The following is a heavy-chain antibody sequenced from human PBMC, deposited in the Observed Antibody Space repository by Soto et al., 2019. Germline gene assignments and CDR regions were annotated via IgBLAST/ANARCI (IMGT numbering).Heavy chain of an antibody. CDR3: ARDRGGYRDTGALDP. V-gene: IGHV4-30-4*01. CDR1: GGSIRSGDYY. J-gene: IGHJ5*02. Sequence: SETLSLTXTVSGGSIRSGDYYWSWIRQPPGKGLEWIGYIYYSGSTYYNPSLKSRVSISVDTSQNQFSLKLSSVTAADTAVYYCARDRGGYRDTGALDPWGQGTLVTVSS. CDR2: IYYSGST. D-gene: IGHD3-16*02.